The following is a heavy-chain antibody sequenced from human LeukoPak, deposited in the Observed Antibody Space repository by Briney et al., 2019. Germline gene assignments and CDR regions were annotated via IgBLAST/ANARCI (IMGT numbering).Heavy chain of an antibody. D-gene: IGHD6-13*01. J-gene: IGHJ5*02. Sequence: SETLSLTCTVSGGSISSYYWSWIRQPPGKGLEWIGYIYYSGSTNYSPSLKSRVTISVDTSKNQFSLKLSSVTAADTAVYYCARSRIAAAGTNWFDPWGQGTLVTVSS. CDR3: ARSRIAAAGTNWFDP. CDR2: IYYSGST. V-gene: IGHV4-59*01. CDR1: GGSISSYY.